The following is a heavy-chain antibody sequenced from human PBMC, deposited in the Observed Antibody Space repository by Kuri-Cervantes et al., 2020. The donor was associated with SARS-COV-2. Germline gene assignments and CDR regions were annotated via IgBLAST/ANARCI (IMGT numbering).Heavy chain of an antibody. Sequence: GESLKISCAASGFTFSGHWIHWVRQAPGKGLVWVSCITNDGRATTYADSVKGRFTVSRDNDKNTLYLQMDSLRADDTAVYYCAKDVSTYYYDSWGQGTLVTVSS. CDR1: GFTFSGHW. J-gene: IGHJ4*02. CDR3: AKDVSTYYYDS. D-gene: IGHD3-22*01. V-gene: IGHV3-74*01. CDR2: ITNDGRAT.